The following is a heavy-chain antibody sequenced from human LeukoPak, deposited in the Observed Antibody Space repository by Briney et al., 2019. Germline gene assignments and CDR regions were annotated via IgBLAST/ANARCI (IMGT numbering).Heavy chain of an antibody. CDR1: GGSISSYY. V-gene: IGHV4-59*01. CDR3: ATYSRSYPHDAFAI. D-gene: IGHD6-13*01. J-gene: IGHJ3*02. CDR2: IYYSGST. Sequence: SETLSLTCTVSGGSISSYYWSWIRQPAGKGLEWIGYIYYSGSTSYNPSLKSRVTISVDTSKNQFSLKLSSVTAADTAVYYCATYSRSYPHDAFAIWGQGTIVTVSS.